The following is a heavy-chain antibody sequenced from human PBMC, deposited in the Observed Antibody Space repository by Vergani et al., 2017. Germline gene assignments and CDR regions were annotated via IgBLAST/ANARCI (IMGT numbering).Heavy chain of an antibody. J-gene: IGHJ4*02. V-gene: IGHV4-39*01. CDR1: GGSISSSSYY. CDR2: INYSGST. Sequence: QLQLQESGPGLVKPSETLSLTCTVSGGSISSSSYYWGWIRQPPGKGLEWIGSINYSGSTYHTPSLKSLVTISVDTSKHQFPLKLSSVTAADTAVYSCASFPPRGRYFDWPYFDYWGQGTLVTVSS. D-gene: IGHD3-9*01. CDR3: ASFPPRGRYFDWPYFDY.